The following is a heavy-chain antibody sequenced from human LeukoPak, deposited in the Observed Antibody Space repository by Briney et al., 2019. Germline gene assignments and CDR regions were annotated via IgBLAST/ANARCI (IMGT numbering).Heavy chain of an antibody. D-gene: IGHD6-13*01. CDR1: GFTFSSYS. CDR3: ARDGSVVAAAGWGYYYYYMDV. J-gene: IGHJ6*03. V-gene: IGHV3-21*01. Sequence: GGSLRLSCAASGFTFSSYSMNWVRQAPGKGLEWVSVKGRFTISRDNALYLQMNSLRAEDTAVYYCARDGSVVAAAGWGYYYYYMDVWGKGTTVTVSS.